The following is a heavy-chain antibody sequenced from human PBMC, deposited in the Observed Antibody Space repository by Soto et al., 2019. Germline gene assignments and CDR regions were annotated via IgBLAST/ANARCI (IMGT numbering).Heavy chain of an antibody. J-gene: IGHJ4*02. V-gene: IGHV1-46*01. CDR3: VRGYGSGIYDY. Sequence: QVQLVQSGAEVKKPGASVKVSCKASGYSFTNYYMHWVRQAPGQGLEWMGIINPSDGSANYAQKFQGTVTMTRDTSTSTVYMDLSSLRSEDTAVYYCVRGYGSGIYDYWGQGTLVTVSS. CDR2: INPSDGSA. CDR1: GYSFTNYY. D-gene: IGHD3-10*01.